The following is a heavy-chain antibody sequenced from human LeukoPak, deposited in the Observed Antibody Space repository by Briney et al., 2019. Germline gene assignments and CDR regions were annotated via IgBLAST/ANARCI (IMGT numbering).Heavy chain of an antibody. CDR3: ARIAAAALYYFDY. CDR2: IYHSGST. D-gene: IGHD6-13*01. CDR1: GGSISSGGYY. Sequence: PSETLSLTCTVSGGSISSGGYYWSWIRQPPGKGLEWIGYIYHSGSTYYNPSLKSRVTISVDRSKNQFSLKLSSVTAADTAVYYCARIAAAALYYFDYWGQGTLVTVSS. J-gene: IGHJ4*02. V-gene: IGHV4-30-2*01.